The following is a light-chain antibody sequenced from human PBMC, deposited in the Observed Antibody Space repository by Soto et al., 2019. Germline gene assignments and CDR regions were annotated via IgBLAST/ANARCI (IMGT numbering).Light chain of an antibody. CDR1: SSNIGETYD. CDR3: QSYDSSLSAHYV. Sequence: QSVLTQPPSVSGAPGQRVTISCTGSSSNIGETYDVQWYQQLPGTAPKLLIYGNSNRPSGVPDRFSGSKSGTSASLAITGLQADDEADYYCQSYDSSLSAHYVFGTGTKVTVL. CDR2: GNS. V-gene: IGLV1-40*01. J-gene: IGLJ1*01.